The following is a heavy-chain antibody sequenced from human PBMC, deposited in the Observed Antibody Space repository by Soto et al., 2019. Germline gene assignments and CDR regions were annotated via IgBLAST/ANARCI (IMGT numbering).Heavy chain of an antibody. CDR3: ARGRGSRSWARKYYYYMDV. J-gene: IGHJ6*03. CDR2: MKNKSGNT. D-gene: IGHD6-13*01. Sequence: ASVKVSCKASGYTFTSYDINCVRQATGQGXEWMGWMKNKSGNTGYAQKLKGRVTMTRKTYISTAYMEMSSLRHEDTDVYYCARGRGSRSWARKYYYYMDVWGKGTTVTVSS. V-gene: IGHV1-8*01. CDR1: GYTFTSYD.